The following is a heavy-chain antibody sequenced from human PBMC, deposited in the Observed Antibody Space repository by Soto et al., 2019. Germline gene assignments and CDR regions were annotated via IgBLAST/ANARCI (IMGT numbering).Heavy chain of an antibody. CDR2: IRSKANSYAT. CDR1: GFTFSGSA. Sequence: EVQLVESGGGLVQPGGSLKLSCAASGFTFSGSAMHWVRQASGKGLEWVGRIRSKANSYATAYAASVKGRFTISRDDSKNTAYLQMNSLKTEDTAVYYCTTTARPTVNTILMDAFDIWGQGTMVTVSS. D-gene: IGHD4-17*01. V-gene: IGHV3-73*01. J-gene: IGHJ3*02. CDR3: TTTARPTVNTILMDAFDI.